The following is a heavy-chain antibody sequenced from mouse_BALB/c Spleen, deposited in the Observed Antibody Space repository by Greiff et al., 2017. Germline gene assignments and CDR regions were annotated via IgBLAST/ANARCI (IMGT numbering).Heavy chain of an antibody. Sequence: EVKLVESGGGLVQPGGSLRLSCATSGFTFTDYYMSWVRQPPGKALEWLGFIRNKANGYTTEYSASVKGRFTISRDNSQSILYLQMNTLRAEDSASYYCARDGRRDRRAWFAYWGQGTLVTVSA. J-gene: IGHJ3*01. CDR1: GFTFTDYY. CDR3: ARDGRRDRRAWFAY. V-gene: IGHV7-3*02. CDR2: IRNKANGYTT. D-gene: IGHD3-3*01.